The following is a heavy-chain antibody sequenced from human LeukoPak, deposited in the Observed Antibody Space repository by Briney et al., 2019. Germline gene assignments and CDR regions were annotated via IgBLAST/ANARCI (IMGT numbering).Heavy chain of an antibody. J-gene: IGHJ5*02. CDR3: ARERACSSTSCTDP. V-gene: IGHV1-2*02. CDR2: INPNSGGT. CDR1: GYTFTGYY. D-gene: IGHD2-2*01. Sequence: GASVKVSCKASGYTFTGYYMHWVRQAPGQGLEWMGWINPNSGGTNYAQKFQGRVTMTGGTSISTAYMELSRLRSDDTAVYYCARERACSSTSCTDPWGQGTLVTVSA.